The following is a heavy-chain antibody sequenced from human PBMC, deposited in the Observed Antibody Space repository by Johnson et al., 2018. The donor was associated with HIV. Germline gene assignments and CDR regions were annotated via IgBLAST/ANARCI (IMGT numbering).Heavy chain of an antibody. CDR3: ARGYYYGSGSYYNSGAFDI. J-gene: IGHJ3*02. CDR2: ISSSGSTI. CDR1: GFTFSDYY. Sequence: QVQLVESGGGLVKPGGSLRLSCAASGFTFSDYYMSWIRQAPGKGLEWVSYISSSGSTIYYADSVKGRFTISRDNAKNSLYLQMNSLTAGDTAVYYCARGYYYGSGSYYNSGAFDIWGQGTMVTVSS. V-gene: IGHV3-11*04. D-gene: IGHD3-10*01.